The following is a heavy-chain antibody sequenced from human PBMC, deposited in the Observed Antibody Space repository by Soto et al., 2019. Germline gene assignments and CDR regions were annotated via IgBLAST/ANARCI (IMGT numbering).Heavy chain of an antibody. CDR2: IVVGSGNT. CDR1: GFTFTSSA. CDR3: AAVPYYYDSSGYWKEDDY. Sequence: GASVKVSCKASGFTFTSSAVQWVRQARGQRLEWIGWIVVGSGNTNYAQKFQERVTITRDMSTSTAYMELSSLRSEDTAVYYCAAVPYYYDSSGYWKEDDYWGQGTLVTVSS. J-gene: IGHJ4*02. D-gene: IGHD3-22*01. V-gene: IGHV1-58*01.